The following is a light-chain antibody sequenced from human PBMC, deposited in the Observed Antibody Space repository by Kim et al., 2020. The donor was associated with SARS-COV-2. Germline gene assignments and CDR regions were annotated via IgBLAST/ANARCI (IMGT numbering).Light chain of an antibody. CDR3: QVWDSAVV. CDR2: YDS. CDR1: NIGSKS. V-gene: IGLV3-21*04. J-gene: IGLJ2*01. Sequence: VSVAPGKTASITCGGNNIGSKSVHWYQQKPGQAPVLVIYYDSDRPSGIPERFSGSNSGNTATLTISRVEAGDEADYYCQVWDSAVVFGGGTQLTVL.